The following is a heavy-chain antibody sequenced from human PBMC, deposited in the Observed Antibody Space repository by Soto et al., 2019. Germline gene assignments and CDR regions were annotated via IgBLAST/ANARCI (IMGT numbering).Heavy chain of an antibody. Sequence: SETLSLTCAVYGGSFSGYYWSWIRQPPGKGLEWIGEINHSGSTNYNPSLKSRVTISVDTSKNQFSLKLSSVTAADTAVYYCARGPPGYCSGGSCYRSYWFDPWGQGTLVTVSS. CDR3: ARGPPGYCSGGSCYRSYWFDP. V-gene: IGHV4-34*01. D-gene: IGHD2-15*01. CDR2: INHSGST. CDR1: GGSFSGYY. J-gene: IGHJ5*02.